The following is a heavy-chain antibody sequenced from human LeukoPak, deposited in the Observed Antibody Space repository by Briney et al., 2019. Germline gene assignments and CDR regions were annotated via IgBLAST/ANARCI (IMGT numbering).Heavy chain of an antibody. CDR3: ARHTRPGCSGYENAFGI. J-gene: IGHJ3*02. D-gene: IGHD5-12*01. CDR1: GGSIRSRNYY. V-gene: IGHV4-39*01. CDR2: FYDSGST. Sequence: SETLSLTCTVSGGSIRSRNYYWDWIRQPPGKGLEWIGNFYDSGSTYYNPSLKSRVTISGDTSKNQFSLKLTSVTAADTAVYYCARHTRPGCSGYENAFGIWGQGTMVTVSS.